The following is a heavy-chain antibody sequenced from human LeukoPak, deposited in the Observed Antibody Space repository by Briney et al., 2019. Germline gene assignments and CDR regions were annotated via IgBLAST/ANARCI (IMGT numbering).Heavy chain of an antibody. Sequence: GASVKVSCKASGYTFTGYYMHWVRQAPGQGLEWMGWINPNSGGTNYAQKFQGRVTMTRDTSISTAYMELSRLRSDDTAVYYCARDGLFYYDSSGYYYGRFDPWGQGTLVTVSS. CDR1: GYTFTGYY. D-gene: IGHD3-22*01. J-gene: IGHJ5*02. CDR2: INPNSGGT. V-gene: IGHV1-2*02. CDR3: ARDGLFYYDSSGYYYGRFDP.